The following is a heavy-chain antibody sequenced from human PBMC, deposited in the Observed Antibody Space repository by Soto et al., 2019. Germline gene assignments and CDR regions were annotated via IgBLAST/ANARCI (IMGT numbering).Heavy chain of an antibody. CDR3: ARGPYDSSGYLFDY. J-gene: IGHJ4*02. D-gene: IGHD3-22*01. CDR2: IYYSGST. CDR1: GGSISSGDYY. Sequence: SETLSLTCTVSGGSISSGDYYWSWIRQPPGKGLEWIGYIYYSGSTYYNPSLKSRVTISVDTPKNQFSLKLSSVTAADTAVHYCARGPYDSSGYLFDYWGQGTLVTVSS. V-gene: IGHV4-30-4*01.